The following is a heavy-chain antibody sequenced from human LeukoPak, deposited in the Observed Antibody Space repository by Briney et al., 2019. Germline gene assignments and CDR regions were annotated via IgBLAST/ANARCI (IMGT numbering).Heavy chain of an antibody. CDR1: GFTFSSHG. Sequence: GGSLRLSCAASGFTFSSHGMNWVRQAPGKGLEWVSGIIPSGHTTYYADSVRGRFTISRDNSRNTVYLQMNSLRAEDAAVYYCAKDDRWLQFCCWGQGTLVTVSA. J-gene: IGHJ4*02. V-gene: IGHV3-23*01. CDR3: AKDDRWLQFCC. CDR2: IIPSGHTT. D-gene: IGHD5-24*01.